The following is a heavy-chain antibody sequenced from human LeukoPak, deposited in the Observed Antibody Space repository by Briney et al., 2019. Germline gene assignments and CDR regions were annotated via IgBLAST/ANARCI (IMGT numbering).Heavy chain of an antibody. Sequence: ASVKVSCKASGYTFSDYYMHWVRQAPGQGPEWMGWINPNSAGTKYAQKFQSRVTMTRDTSISTAYMELSRLTSDDTAVYYCARHSKYANNWFDPWGQGTLVTVSA. V-gene: IGHV1-2*02. D-gene: IGHD4-11*01. CDR1: GYTFSDYY. CDR3: ARHSKYANNWFDP. CDR2: INPNSAGT. J-gene: IGHJ5*02.